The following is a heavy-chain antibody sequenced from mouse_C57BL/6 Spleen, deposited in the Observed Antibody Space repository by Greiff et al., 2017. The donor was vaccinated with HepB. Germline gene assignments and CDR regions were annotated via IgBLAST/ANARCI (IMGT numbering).Heavy chain of an antibody. J-gene: IGHJ1*03. V-gene: IGHV1-76*01. Sequence: VQLQQSGAELVRPGASVKLSCKASGYTFTDYYINWVKQRPGQGLEWIARIYPGSGNTYYNEKFKGKATLTAEISSSTAYMQLSSLTSEDSAVYFCARGRYFDVWGTGTTVTVSS. CDR1: GYTFTDYY. CDR2: IYPGSGNT. CDR3: ARGRYFDV.